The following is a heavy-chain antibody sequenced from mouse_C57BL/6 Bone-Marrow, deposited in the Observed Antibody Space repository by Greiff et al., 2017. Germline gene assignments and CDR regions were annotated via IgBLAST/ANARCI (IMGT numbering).Heavy chain of an antibody. Sequence: QVQLQQSGAELVRPGTSVKMSCKASGYTFTNYWIGWAKQRPGHGLEWIGDIYPGGGYTNYNEKFKGKATLTAYKSSSTAYMQISSLTYEDSAIYYCARDDGYSWFAYWGQGTLVTVSA. D-gene: IGHD2-3*01. CDR2: IYPGGGYT. CDR3: ARDDGYSWFAY. V-gene: IGHV1-63*01. CDR1: GYTFTNYW. J-gene: IGHJ3*01.